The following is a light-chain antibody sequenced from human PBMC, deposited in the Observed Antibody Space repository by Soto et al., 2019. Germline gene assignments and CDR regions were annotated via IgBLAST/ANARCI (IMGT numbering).Light chain of an antibody. CDR1: QYISGW. V-gene: IGKV1-5*01. J-gene: IGKJ4*01. Sequence: DIPMTQSPSSLSAFVGDRVTITCRACQYISGWLAWYQQKPGKAPKLLIFDACSLESGVPSRFSGSRSGTEFTLTISSLQPDDYATYFCQQYNSYSPLTFGGGTKVDIK. CDR3: QQYNSYSPLT. CDR2: DAC.